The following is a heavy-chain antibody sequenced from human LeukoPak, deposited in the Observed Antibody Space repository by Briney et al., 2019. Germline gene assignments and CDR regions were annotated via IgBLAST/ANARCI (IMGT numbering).Heavy chain of an antibody. D-gene: IGHD3-9*01. J-gene: IGHJ4*02. V-gene: IGHV5-51*01. Sequence: GESLKISCKGSGYSFTTYWIGWVRQMPGKGLECMGIIYPGDSDTRYSPSFQGQVTISADKSFSTAYLQWSSLKASDTAMYYCARHETGPYFDYWGQGTLVTVSS. CDR2: IYPGDSDT. CDR3: ARHETGPYFDY. CDR1: GYSFTTYW.